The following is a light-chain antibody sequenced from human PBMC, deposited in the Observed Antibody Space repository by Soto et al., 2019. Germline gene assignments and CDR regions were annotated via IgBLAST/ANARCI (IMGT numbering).Light chain of an antibody. CDR3: QQAYNFPIT. J-gene: IGKJ5*01. Sequence: DIQMTQSPSSVSASVGDRVTITCRASQGISNWLAWYRQKPGKAPDLLISSASSLQSGVPSRFSGSGFGTDFTLTISNLQPGDFATYYCQQAYNFPITFGQGTRLEI. V-gene: IGKV1-12*01. CDR1: QGISNW. CDR2: SAS.